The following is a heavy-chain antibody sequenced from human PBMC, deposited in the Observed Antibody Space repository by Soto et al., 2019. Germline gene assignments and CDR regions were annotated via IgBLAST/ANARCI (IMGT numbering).Heavy chain of an antibody. V-gene: IGHV1-18*01. Sequence: QVQLVQSGAEVKKPGASVKVSCKASGYTFTSYGISWVRQAPGQGLEWMGWISAYNGNTNYAQKRQGRVTVTPDTSTSTAYMELRSMRADDTAVYYCARDISGDLITFGVVRGYAFDIWGQGTMVTVSS. CDR2: ISAYNGNT. CDR3: ARDISGDLITFGVVRGYAFDI. J-gene: IGHJ3*02. CDR1: GYTFTSYG. D-gene: IGHD3-16*01.